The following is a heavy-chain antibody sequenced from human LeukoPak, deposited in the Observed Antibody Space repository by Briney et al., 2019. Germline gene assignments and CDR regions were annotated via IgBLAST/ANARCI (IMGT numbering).Heavy chain of an antibody. CDR3: ARDSGLQPRSFDI. Sequence: PSETLSLTCTVSGDSISSYYWNWIRQPAGKRLEWIGRIYTSGSTNYNPSLKSRVAMSVDTSKNHFSLRLGSVTAADTAVYYCARDSGLQPRSFDIWGQGTMVTVSS. CDR2: IYTSGST. V-gene: IGHV4-4*07. J-gene: IGHJ3*02. D-gene: IGHD4-11*01. CDR1: GDSISSYY.